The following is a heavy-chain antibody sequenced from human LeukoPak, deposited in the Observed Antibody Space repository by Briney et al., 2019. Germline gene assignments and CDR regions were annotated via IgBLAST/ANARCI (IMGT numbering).Heavy chain of an antibody. J-gene: IGHJ4*02. CDR2: INHSGST. V-gene: IGHV4-34*01. Sequence: GSLRLSCAASGFTFSSYSMNWVRQAPGKGLEWIGEINHSGSTNYNPSLKSRVTISVDTSKNQFSLKLSSVTAVDTAVYYCARAASYSSSSPLDYWGQGTLVTVSS. CDR1: GFTFSSYS. D-gene: IGHD6-6*01. CDR3: ARAASYSSSSPLDY.